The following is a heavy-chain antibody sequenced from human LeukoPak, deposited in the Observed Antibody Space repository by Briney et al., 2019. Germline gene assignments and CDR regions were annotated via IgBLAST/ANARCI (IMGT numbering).Heavy chain of an antibody. CDR1: GGSFSGYY. Sequence: SETLSLTCAVYGGSFSGYYWSWLRQPPGKGLEWIGEINHSGSTNYNPSLKSRVTISVDTSKNQFSLKLSSVTAADTAVYYCARGRYCSSTSCYRYYYYYMDVWGKGTTVTVSS. J-gene: IGHJ6*03. CDR2: INHSGST. CDR3: ARGRYCSSTSCYRYYYYYMDV. V-gene: IGHV4-34*01. D-gene: IGHD2-2*01.